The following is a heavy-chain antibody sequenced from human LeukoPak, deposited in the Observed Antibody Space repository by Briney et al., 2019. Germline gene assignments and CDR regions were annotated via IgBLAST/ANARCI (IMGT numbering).Heavy chain of an antibody. J-gene: IGHJ4*02. CDR2: INHSGST. CDR3: ARMGGYGRWLRPGAVGY. V-gene: IGHV4-34*01. D-gene: IGHD5-12*01. Sequence: KPSETLSLTCAVYGGSFSGYYWSWLRQPPGKGLEWIGEINHSGSTNYNPSLKSRVTISVDTSKNQFSLTLSSVTAADTAVYYCARMGGYGRWLRPGAVGYWGQGTLVTVSS. CDR1: GGSFSGYY.